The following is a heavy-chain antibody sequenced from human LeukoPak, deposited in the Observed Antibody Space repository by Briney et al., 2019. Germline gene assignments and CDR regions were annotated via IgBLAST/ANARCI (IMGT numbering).Heavy chain of an antibody. V-gene: IGHV3-73*01. CDR2: VRSKANSYAT. CDR1: GFTFSGSA. Sequence: GGSLRLSCAASGFTFSGSAMHWVRQASGKGLEWVGRVRSKANSYATAYAASVKGRFTISRDDSKNTAYLQMNSLKTEDTAVYYCTRGSGSFDPWGQGTLVTVSS. CDR3: TRGSGSFDP. J-gene: IGHJ5*02. D-gene: IGHD3-10*01.